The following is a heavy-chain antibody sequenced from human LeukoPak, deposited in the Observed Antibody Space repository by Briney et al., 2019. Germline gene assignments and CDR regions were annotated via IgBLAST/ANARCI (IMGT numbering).Heavy chain of an antibody. V-gene: IGHV4-59*08. D-gene: IGHD3-10*01. Sequence: TTASLSLTRTVAGASVSSYYSSWIRHPPGKRRGWVRSISYSGSTNYTPCIKSVPSISVDTSTNQFSLKLSSVTAADTAVYYCASPYGSGSYSPFFGLVYWGEGTLVTVSS. J-gene: IGHJ4*02. CDR2: ISYSGST. CDR3: ASPYGSGSYSPFFGLVY. CDR1: GASVSSYY.